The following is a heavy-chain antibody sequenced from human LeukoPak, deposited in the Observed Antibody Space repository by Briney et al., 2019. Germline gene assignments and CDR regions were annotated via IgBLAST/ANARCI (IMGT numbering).Heavy chain of an antibody. CDR2: ISYDGSNK. CDR3: APALDTDCSSTSCADY. J-gene: IGHJ4*02. V-gene: IGHV3-30-3*01. D-gene: IGHD2-2*01. Sequence: GGSLRLSCAASGFTFSSYAMHWVRQAPGKGLEWVAVISYDGSNKYYADSVKGRFTISRDNSKNTLYLQMNSLRAEDTAVYYCAPALDTDCSSTSCADYWGQGTLVTVSS. CDR1: GFTFSSYA.